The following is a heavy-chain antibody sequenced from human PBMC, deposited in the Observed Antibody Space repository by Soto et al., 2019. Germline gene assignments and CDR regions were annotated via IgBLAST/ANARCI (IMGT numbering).Heavy chain of an antibody. CDR3: AKRPLSIITFDY. J-gene: IGHJ4*02. Sequence: GGSLRLSCAASGFTFSSYGMHWVRQAPGKGLEWVAVISYDGSNKYYADSVKGRFTISRDNSKNTLYLQMNSLRAEDTAVYYCAKRPLSIITFDYWGQGTLVTVSS. CDR2: ISYDGSNK. CDR1: GFTFSSYG. V-gene: IGHV3-30*18. D-gene: IGHD3-16*01.